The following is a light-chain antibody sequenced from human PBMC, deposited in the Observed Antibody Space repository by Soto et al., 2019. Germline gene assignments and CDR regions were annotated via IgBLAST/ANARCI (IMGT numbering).Light chain of an antibody. Sequence: EIVLTQSPGTLSLSPGERATLSCRASQSVSSTYLAWYQQKPGQAPRLLIYGASSRAADIPDRFSGSGSGTDFTLTISRLEPEDFAVYYFQQYGSSSWTFGQGTKVEIK. CDR2: GAS. CDR3: QQYGSSSWT. J-gene: IGKJ1*01. V-gene: IGKV3-20*01. CDR1: QSVSSTY.